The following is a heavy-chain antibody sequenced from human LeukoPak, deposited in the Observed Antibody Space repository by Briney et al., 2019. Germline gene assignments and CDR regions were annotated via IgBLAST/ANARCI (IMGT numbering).Heavy chain of an antibody. D-gene: IGHD2-21*02. CDR1: GGSISSSSYY. CDR3: ARDTPLAYCGGDCYSSYFDY. J-gene: IGHJ4*02. Sequence: SETLSLTCTVSGGSISSSSYYWGWIRQPPGKGLEWIGSIYYSGSTYYNPSLKSRVTISVDTSKNQFSLKLSSVTAADTAVYYCARDTPLAYCGGDCYSSYFDYWGQGTLVTVSS. V-gene: IGHV4-39*07. CDR2: IYYSGST.